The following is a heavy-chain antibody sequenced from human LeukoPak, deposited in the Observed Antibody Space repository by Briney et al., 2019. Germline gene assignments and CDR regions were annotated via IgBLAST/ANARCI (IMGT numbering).Heavy chain of an antibody. Sequence: PGGSLRLSCAASGFTFSSYSMNWVRQAPGKGLEWVSYISSSSSTIYYADSVKGRFTISRDSSKNTLTLQMNNLTVEDTAVYYCARSPGIDYFSYYGMDVWGQGTTVTVSS. J-gene: IGHJ6*02. V-gene: IGHV3-48*01. CDR2: ISSSSSTI. D-gene: IGHD2/OR15-2a*01. CDR1: GFTFSSYS. CDR3: ARSPGIDYFSYYGMDV.